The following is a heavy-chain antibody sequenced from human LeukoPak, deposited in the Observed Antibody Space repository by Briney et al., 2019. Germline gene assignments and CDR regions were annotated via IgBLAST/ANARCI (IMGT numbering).Heavy chain of an antibody. CDR3: ARDYSPAAIAGDYYFDY. D-gene: IGHD2-2*01. V-gene: IGHV3-30-3*01. CDR2: IAYDGNNK. CDR1: GFIFNDYA. Sequence: GRSLRLSCAASGFIFNDYAMHWVRQAPGKGLEWVAVIAYDGNNKYYADSVKGRFTISRDYSKNTMYLQVNSLRAEDTAVYYCARDYSPAAIAGDYYFDYWGQGTLVTASS. J-gene: IGHJ4*02.